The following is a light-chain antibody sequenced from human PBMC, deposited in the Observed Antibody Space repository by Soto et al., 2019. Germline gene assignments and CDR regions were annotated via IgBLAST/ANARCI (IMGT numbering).Light chain of an antibody. CDR3: SSYGSTSTRYV. CDR1: SSDVGGYNY. J-gene: IGLJ1*01. V-gene: IGLV2-14*01. Sequence: QPVLTQPASVSGSPGQSITISCTGTSSDVGGYNYVSWYQQHPGKAPKLMIYEVSNRPSGVSNRFSGSKSANTASLTISGLQAEDEADYFCSSYGSTSTRYVFGTGTKLTV. CDR2: EVS.